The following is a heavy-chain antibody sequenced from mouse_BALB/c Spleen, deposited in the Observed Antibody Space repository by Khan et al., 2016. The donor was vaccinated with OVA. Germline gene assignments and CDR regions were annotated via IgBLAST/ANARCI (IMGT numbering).Heavy chain of an antibody. CDR1: GYSIPSGYG. CDR3: ARTARIKY. CDR2: ISYSGST. V-gene: IGHV3-2*02. D-gene: IGHD1-2*01. J-gene: IGHJ2*01. Sequence: VQLKESGPGLVKPSQSLSLTCTVTGYSIPSGYGWNWIRQFPGNKLEWMGYISYSGSTNYHPSLKSRISITRDTSKNQFFLQLNSVTTEDTATYYCARTARIKYWGQGTTLTVSS.